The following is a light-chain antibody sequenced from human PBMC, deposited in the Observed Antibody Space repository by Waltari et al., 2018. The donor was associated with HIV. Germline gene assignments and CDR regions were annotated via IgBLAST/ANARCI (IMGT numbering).Light chain of an antibody. V-gene: IGLV2-14*01. CDR3: TSYTSISPLAI. CDR1: TSDIGGYDY. CDR2: GVT. Sequence: QSALPQPASVSGSPGQSITIPCTGTTSDIGGYDYVSWYQQYPGKAPKLIIFGVTNRPSGVSTRFSGSKSGNMASLTISGLQAEDEADYYCTSYTSISPLAIFGGGTQVTVL. J-gene: IGLJ7*01.